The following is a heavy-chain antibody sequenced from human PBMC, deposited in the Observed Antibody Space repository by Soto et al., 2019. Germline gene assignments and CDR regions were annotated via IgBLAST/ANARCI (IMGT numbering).Heavy chain of an antibody. CDR3: AKSDGLYYYGMDV. CDR2: ISSSGGST. J-gene: IGHJ6*02. CDR1: GFTFSAYY. Sequence: GGSLRLSSAASGFTFSAYYMSWIRQAPGKGLEWVSSISSSGGSTNYADSVKGRFTISRDNSKNTLYLQMNSLRAEDTAVYYCAKSDGLYYYGMDVWGQGTTVTVSS. V-gene: IGHV3-23*01.